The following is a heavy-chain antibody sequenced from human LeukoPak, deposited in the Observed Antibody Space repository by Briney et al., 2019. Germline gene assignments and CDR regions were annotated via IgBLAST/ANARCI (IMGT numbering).Heavy chain of an antibody. CDR1: GFTFSSYA. J-gene: IGHJ4*02. D-gene: IGHD3-3*01. CDR2: ISGSGGST. CDR3: AKGPAEDRPDYDFWSGYYSYYFDY. Sequence: GGSLRLSCAASGFTFSSYAMSWVRQAPGKGLEWVSAISGSGGSTYYADSVKGRFTISRDNSKNTLYLQMNSLRAEDTAVYYCAKGPAEDRPDYDFWSGYYSYYFDYWGQGTLVTVSS. V-gene: IGHV3-23*01.